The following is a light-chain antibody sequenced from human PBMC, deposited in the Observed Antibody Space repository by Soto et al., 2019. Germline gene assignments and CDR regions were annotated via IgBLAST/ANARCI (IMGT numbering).Light chain of an antibody. CDR2: WAS. CDR3: QQWSSVPKT. CDR1: QSVLYSSNNKNY. V-gene: IGKV4-1*01. J-gene: IGKJ1*01. Sequence: DIVMTQSPDSLAVSLGERATINCKSSQSVLYSSNNKNYLAWYQQKPGQPPKLLIYWASTRESGVPDRFSGSGSGTDFTLTISSLQAEDVAAYYCQQWSSVPKTFGQGTKVEIK.